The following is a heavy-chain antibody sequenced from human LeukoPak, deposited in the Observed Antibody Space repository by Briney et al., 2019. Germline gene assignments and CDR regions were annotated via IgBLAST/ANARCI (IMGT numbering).Heavy chain of an antibody. J-gene: IGHJ4*02. D-gene: IGHD3-3*01. V-gene: IGHV3-23*01. Sequence: GGSLRLSCTASGFTFNRDWTAWVRQAPGTGLEWVSAISGSGGSTYYADSVKGRFTISRDNSKNTLYLQMNSLRAEDTAVYYCAKPVKVDFWSGYDYWGQGTLVTVSS. CDR1: GFTFNRDW. CDR2: ISGSGGST. CDR3: AKPVKVDFWSGYDY.